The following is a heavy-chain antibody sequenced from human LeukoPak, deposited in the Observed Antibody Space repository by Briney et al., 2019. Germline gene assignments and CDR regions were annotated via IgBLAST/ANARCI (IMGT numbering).Heavy chain of an antibody. CDR3: ASSRALNYYGSGSYRFDY. V-gene: IGHV6-1*01. CDR1: GDSVSSNSAA. Sequence: SQTLSLTCAISGDSVSSNSAAWNWIRQSPSRGLEWLGRTYYRSKWYNDYAVSVKSRITINPDTSKNQFSLQLNSVTPEDTAVYYCASSRALNYYGSGSYRFDYWGQGTLVTVSS. D-gene: IGHD3-10*01. J-gene: IGHJ4*02. CDR2: TYYRSKWYN.